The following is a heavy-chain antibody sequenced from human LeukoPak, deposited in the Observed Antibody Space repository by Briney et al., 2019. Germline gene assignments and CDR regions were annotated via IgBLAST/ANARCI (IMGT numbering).Heavy chain of an antibody. CDR3: ARQGDDSSGYYYDAFDI. CDR2: IYPGDSDT. Sequence: GESLKISCKGSGYSFTSYWIGRVRQMPGKGLEWMGIIYPGDSDTRYSPSFQGQVTISADKSISTAYLQWSSLKASDTAMYYCARQGDDSSGYYYDAFDIWGQGTMVTVSS. V-gene: IGHV5-51*01. J-gene: IGHJ3*02. CDR1: GYSFTSYW. D-gene: IGHD3-22*01.